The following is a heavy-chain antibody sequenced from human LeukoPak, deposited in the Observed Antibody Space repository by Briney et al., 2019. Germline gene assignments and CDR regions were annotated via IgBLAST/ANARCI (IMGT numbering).Heavy chain of an antibody. D-gene: IGHD3-22*01. Sequence: GGSLRLSCAASGFSVSSSYMSWVRQAPGKGLEWVSVIYSGGSTYYADSVKGRFTISRDNSKNTLYLQMNSLRAEDTAVYYCARSPWGITMIAEAWGQGTLVTVSS. CDR1: GFSVSSSY. J-gene: IGHJ5*02. CDR2: IYSGGST. CDR3: ARSPWGITMIAEA. V-gene: IGHV3-53*01.